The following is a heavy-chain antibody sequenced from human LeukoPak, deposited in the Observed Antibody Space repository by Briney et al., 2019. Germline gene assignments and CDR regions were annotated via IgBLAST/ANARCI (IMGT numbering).Heavy chain of an antibody. CDR2: IYYSGST. Sequence: PSETLSLTCTVSGGSLSSYYWSWIRQPPGKGLEGIGYIYYSGSTNYNPSLKSRVTISIDPSKNEFSLKLTSVIAADTAVYFCAREANYYGSGSYFEGTFDYWGQGSLVTVSS. CDR3: AREANYYGSGSYFEGTFDY. V-gene: IGHV4-59*01. D-gene: IGHD3-10*01. J-gene: IGHJ4*02. CDR1: GGSLSSYY.